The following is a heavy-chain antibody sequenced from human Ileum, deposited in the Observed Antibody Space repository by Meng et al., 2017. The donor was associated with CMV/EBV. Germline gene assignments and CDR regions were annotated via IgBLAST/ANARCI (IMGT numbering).Heavy chain of an antibody. CDR2: INHIGTT. Sequence: SETLSLTCTVYGGSFTNYYWTWIRQPPGKGLEWLGEINHIGTTNYIPSLKSRVTLSLDTSRNEFSLNLSSVTAADTAVYYCARDWAAAGTYVMDVWGQGTTVTVSS. CDR1: GGSFTNYY. V-gene: IGHV4-34*01. J-gene: IGHJ6*02. CDR3: ARDWAAAGTYVMDV. D-gene: IGHD6-13*01.